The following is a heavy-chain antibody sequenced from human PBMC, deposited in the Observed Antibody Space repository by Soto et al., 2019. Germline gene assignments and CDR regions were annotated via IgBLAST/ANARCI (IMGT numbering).Heavy chain of an antibody. CDR3: ARHKYSNNWYNWFGP. J-gene: IGHJ5*02. CDR1: GDSISSTTYY. V-gene: IGHV4-39*01. Sequence: QLQLQESGPGLVRPSATLSLTRTVSGDSISSTTYYWGWIRQPPGKGLEWLGSIYYTGTTYYNPSLKTRDTISVDTSKNQCSLKLSFVTAADTAVYYCARHKYSNNWYNWFGPWGQGTLVTVSS. CDR2: IYYTGTT. D-gene: IGHD6-13*01.